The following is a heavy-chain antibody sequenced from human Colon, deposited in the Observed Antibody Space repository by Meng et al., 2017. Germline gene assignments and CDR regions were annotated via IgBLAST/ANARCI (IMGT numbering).Heavy chain of an antibody. CDR1: GYIFTNYW. V-gene: IGHV5-51*01. J-gene: IGHJ4*02. Sequence: GESLKISCRGSGYIFTNYWVAWVRQMPGKGLEWMGIIYPGDSEIRYSPSFQGQVSISADKSISTAHLQWSSLKASDTAVYYCARGYYYDKSGYSFDHWGQGTLVTVSS. D-gene: IGHD3-22*01. CDR3: ARGYYYDKSGYSFDH. CDR2: IYPGDSEI.